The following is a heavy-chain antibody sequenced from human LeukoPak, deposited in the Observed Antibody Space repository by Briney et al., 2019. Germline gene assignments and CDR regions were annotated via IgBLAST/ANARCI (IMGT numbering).Heavy chain of an antibody. V-gene: IGHV1-58*01. J-gene: IGHJ4*02. CDR3: AVLYGDYDHLIFDY. CDR1: GFTFTSSA. D-gene: IGHD4-17*01. Sequence: ASVKVSCKASGFTFTSSAVQWVRQARGQRLEWIGWTVVGSGNTNYAQKFQERVTITRDMSTSTAYMELSSLRSEDTAVYYCAVLYGDYDHLIFDYWGQGTLVTVSS. CDR2: TVVGSGNT.